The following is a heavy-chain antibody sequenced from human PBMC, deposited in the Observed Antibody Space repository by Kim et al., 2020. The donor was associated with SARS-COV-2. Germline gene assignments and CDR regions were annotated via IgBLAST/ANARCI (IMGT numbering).Heavy chain of an antibody. D-gene: IGHD1-26*01. CDR3: ARWSGSYRTFDY. V-gene: IGHV4-61*02. J-gene: IGHJ4*02. CDR1: GGSISSGSYY. CDR2: IYASGST. Sequence: SETLSLTCTVSGGSISSGSYYWSWIRQPAGKGLEWIGRIYASGSTNYNPSLKSRVTTSVDTSKNQFSLKLSSVTAADTAVYYCARWSGSYRTFDYWGQGTLVTVSS.